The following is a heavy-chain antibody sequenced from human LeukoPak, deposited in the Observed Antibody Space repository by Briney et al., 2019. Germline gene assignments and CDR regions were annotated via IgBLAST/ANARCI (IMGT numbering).Heavy chain of an antibody. CDR3: ARDRAVSNAFDI. Sequence: GGSLRLSCAASGFTFSSYGMHWVRQAPGKGLEWVAVIWYDGSNKYYADSVKGRFTISRDNSKNTLYLQMNRLRAEDTAVYYCARDRAVSNAFDIWGQGTMVTVSS. J-gene: IGHJ3*02. V-gene: IGHV3-33*01. CDR2: IWYDGSNK. D-gene: IGHD2-8*01. CDR1: GFTFSSYG.